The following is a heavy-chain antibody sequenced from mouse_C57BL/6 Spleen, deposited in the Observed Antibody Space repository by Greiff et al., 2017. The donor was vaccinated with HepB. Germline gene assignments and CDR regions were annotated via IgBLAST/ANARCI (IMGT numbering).Heavy chain of an antibody. J-gene: IGHJ2*01. D-gene: IGHD2-4*01. Sequence: EVQLQESGPGMVKPSQSLSLTCTVPGYSITSGYDWHWIRHFPGNKLEWMGYISYSGSTNYNPSLKSRISITHDTSKNHFFLKLNSVTTEDTATYYCARYDYDGFDYWGQGTTLTVSS. V-gene: IGHV3-1*01. CDR1: GYSITSGYD. CDR2: ISYSGST. CDR3: ARYDYDGFDY.